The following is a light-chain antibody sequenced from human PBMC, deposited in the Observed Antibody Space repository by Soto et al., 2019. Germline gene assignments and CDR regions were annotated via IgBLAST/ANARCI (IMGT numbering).Light chain of an antibody. Sequence: IGLTQYPATLPLSPGERATLSCMASQRVFMNFAWYKQTPGQAPRPLIYDASSRATGIPSRFSGSGSGTDLTLTVSSLEPEDFAVYYCHQRRNWTLTFGGGTKVE. CDR2: DAS. CDR1: QRVFMN. V-gene: IGKV3-11*01. J-gene: IGKJ4*01. CDR3: HQRRNWTLT.